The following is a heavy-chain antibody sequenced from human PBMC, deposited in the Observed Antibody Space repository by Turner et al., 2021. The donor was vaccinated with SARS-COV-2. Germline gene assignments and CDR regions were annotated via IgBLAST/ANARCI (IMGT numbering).Heavy chain of an antibody. CDR2: IKEDGSEK. CDR3: ARRRGMDV. CDR1: GFTFSSFW. Sequence: EVQLVESGGGLVQPGGSLRLSCAASGFTFSSFWMGWVRQGPGKGLEWVANIKEDGSEKYYVDSVKGRFTISRDNAKNSVYLQMNSLRAEDTAVYYCARRRGMDVWGQGTTVTVSS. J-gene: IGHJ6*02. V-gene: IGHV3-7*01.